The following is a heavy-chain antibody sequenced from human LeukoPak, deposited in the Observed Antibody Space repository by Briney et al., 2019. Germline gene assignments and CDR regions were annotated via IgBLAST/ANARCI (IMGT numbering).Heavy chain of an antibody. Sequence: GGSLRLSCVASRFAFSSYWMAWVRQAPGKGLEWVANIKEDGSAKSYVDSVKGRFTISRDNARNSLFLQMNSLRAEDMAVYYCARARFLEYGMDRWGQGATVTVSS. V-gene: IGHV3-7*04. CDR1: RFAFSSYW. D-gene: IGHD1-1*01. CDR3: ARARFLEYGMDR. CDR2: IKEDGSAK. J-gene: IGHJ6*01.